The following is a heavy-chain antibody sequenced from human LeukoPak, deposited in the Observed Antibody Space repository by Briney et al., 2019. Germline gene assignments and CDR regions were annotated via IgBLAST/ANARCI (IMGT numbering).Heavy chain of an antibody. D-gene: IGHD1-26*01. CDR3: ARENTGSYREFDY. CDR2: IYSGGST. Sequence: SETLSFTCTGSGGSISSYYWSWIRQPAGKGLKWSGRIYSGGSTNYNPSLKSRVTMSVVSSNNQFSLKLSSVTAADTAVFYCARENTGSYREFDYWGQGTLVTVSS. V-gene: IGHV4-4*07. J-gene: IGHJ4*02. CDR1: GGSISSYY.